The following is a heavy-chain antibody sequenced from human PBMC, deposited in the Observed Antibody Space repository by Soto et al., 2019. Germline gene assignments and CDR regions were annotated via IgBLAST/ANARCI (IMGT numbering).Heavy chain of an antibody. Sequence: GGSLRLSCAASGFTFSNAWMNWVRQAPGKGLEWVGRIKSKTDGGTTDYAAPVKGRFTISRDDSKNTLYLQMNSLKTEVTAVYYCTTDPRRSYYYYYGMDVWGQGTTVTVSS. D-gene: IGHD1-26*01. J-gene: IGHJ6*02. CDR3: TTDPRRSYYYYYGMDV. CDR2: IKSKTDGGTT. CDR1: GFTFSNAW. V-gene: IGHV3-15*07.